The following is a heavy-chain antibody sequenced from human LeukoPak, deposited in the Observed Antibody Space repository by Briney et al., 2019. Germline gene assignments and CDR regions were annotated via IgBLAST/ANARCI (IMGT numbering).Heavy chain of an antibody. CDR2: FYRGDST. CDR1: GLTVSSSY. J-gene: IGHJ4*02. CDR3: AREVVSSPSYFDS. V-gene: IGHV3-53*01. D-gene: IGHD2-15*01. Sequence: GGSLRLSCAASGLTVSSSYMYWVRQAPGKGLEWVSFFYRGDSTYYAESVRGRFTISRDNSKNTLYLLMNSLIPEDTAVYYCAREVVSSPSYFDSWGQGTLVTVSS.